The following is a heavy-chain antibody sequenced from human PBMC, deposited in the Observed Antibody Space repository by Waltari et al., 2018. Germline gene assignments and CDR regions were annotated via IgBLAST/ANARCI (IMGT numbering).Heavy chain of an antibody. CDR3: ARASISRDTGNTFDS. Sequence: EVHLVESGGGLVRPGGSLGLSCAASGFTFSSLWTHWVRQAPGKGPQWVARISGDGAGTHYADSVRGRFTISRDNANNMVYLQMNSLSDDDTATYFCARASISRDTGNTFDSWGQGNLVTVSS. CDR1: GFTFSSLW. D-gene: IGHD5-18*01. CDR2: ISGDGAGT. J-gene: IGHJ4*02. V-gene: IGHV3-74*01.